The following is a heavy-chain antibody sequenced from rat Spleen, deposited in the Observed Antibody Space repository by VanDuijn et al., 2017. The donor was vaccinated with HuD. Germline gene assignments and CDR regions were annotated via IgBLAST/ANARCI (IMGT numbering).Heavy chain of an antibody. J-gene: IGHJ2*01. CDR2: LSYDGHTT. V-gene: IGHV5-29*01. D-gene: IGHD1-11*01. CDR1: GFTFSHYG. Sequence: EVQLVESGGDLVQPGRSLKLTCAASGFTFSHYGMAWVRQAPTKGLEWVATLSYDGHTTYYRDSVKGRFTISRDIAKSTLYHQMDSLGSEDTATYYCARRHYGYTDYFDYWGQGVMVTVSS. CDR3: ARRHYGYTDYFDY.